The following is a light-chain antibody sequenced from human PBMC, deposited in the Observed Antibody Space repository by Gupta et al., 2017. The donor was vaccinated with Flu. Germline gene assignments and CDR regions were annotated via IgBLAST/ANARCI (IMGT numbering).Light chain of an antibody. CDR2: KAS. CDR1: QNIDIY. Sequence: DIQMTQSPSTLSASVGDRVTITCRASQNIDIYLAWYQQISGKAPKLLIYKASTLGTGVPSRFSGSGSGTEFTLTISSLQPDDSATYFCQQVNSYSYTFGQGTKLEI. V-gene: IGKV1-5*03. CDR3: QQVNSYSYT. J-gene: IGKJ2*01.